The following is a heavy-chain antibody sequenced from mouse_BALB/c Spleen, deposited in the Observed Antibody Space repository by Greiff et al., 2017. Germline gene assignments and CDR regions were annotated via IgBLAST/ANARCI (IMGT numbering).Heavy chain of an antibody. J-gene: IGHJ4*01. D-gene: IGHD2-4*01. CDR1: GFSLTSNG. V-gene: IGHV2-9*02. Sequence: EQGVESGPGLVAPSQSLSITCTASGFSLTSNGVHWVRQPPGKGLEWLGVIWAGGSTNYNSALMSRLSISKDNSKSQVFLKMNSLQTDDTAMYYCASPMITTAMDYWGQGTSVTVSS. CDR2: IWAGGST. CDR3: ASPMITTAMDY.